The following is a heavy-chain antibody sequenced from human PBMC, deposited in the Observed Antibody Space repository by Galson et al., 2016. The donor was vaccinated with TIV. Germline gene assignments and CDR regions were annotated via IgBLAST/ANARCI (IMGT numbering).Heavy chain of an antibody. CDR2: TRHSGST. D-gene: IGHD2-2*01. V-gene: IGHV4-31*03. J-gene: IGHJ6*03. CDR3: ARVVVPASIESYYYYMDV. Sequence: TLSLTCTVSGDSISSADYYWSWIRQHPVKGLEWIGYTRHSGSTYYNPSLKSRATISVDTSKKFFSLKLTSVTAADTAVYYCARVVVPASIESYYYYMDVWGKGTTVTVSS. CDR1: GDSISSADYY.